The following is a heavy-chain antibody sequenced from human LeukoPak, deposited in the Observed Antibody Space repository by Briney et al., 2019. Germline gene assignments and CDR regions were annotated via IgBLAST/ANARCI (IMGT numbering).Heavy chain of an antibody. V-gene: IGHV1-2*02. CDR2: INPNSGGT. CDR3: AREARGSGYSQDY. D-gene: IGHD3-22*01. Sequence: ASVKVSCKASGYTLTGYYMHWVRQAPGQGLEWMGWINPNSGGTNYAQKFQGRVTMTRDTSISTAYMELSRLRSDDTAVYYCAREARGSGYSQDYWGQGTLVTVSS. CDR1: GYTLTGYY. J-gene: IGHJ4*02.